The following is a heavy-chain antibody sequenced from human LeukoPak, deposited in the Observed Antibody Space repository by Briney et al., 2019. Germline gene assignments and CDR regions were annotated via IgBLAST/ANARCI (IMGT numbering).Heavy chain of an antibody. CDR3: ARDRKDIVVVPAAIMYYYYGMDV. CDR2: ISSSGFTI. J-gene: IGHJ6*02. D-gene: IGHD2-2*01. CDR1: GFTFSSYE. Sequence: GGSLRLSCAASGFTFSSYEINWVRQAPGKGLEWVSYISSSGFTIYYADSVKGRFSISRDNAKNSLYLQMNSLRAEDTAVYYCARDRKDIVVVPAAIMYYYYGMDVRGQGTTVTVSS. V-gene: IGHV3-48*03.